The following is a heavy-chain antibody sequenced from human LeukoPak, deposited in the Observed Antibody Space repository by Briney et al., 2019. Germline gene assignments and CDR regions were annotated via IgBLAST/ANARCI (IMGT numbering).Heavy chain of an antibody. CDR2: ITNGGSTI. V-gene: IGHV3-11*01. D-gene: IGHD3-9*01. Sequence: GGSLRLSCAASRFTFSDYNMNWVRQAPWKVLEWVSYITNGGSTIHHADSVKGRFTISRENAKKTLYLQMHSLRAEDTAVYYCARSIGLTGGGVDVWGQGTTVIVSS. CDR3: ARSIGLTGGGVDV. CDR1: RFTFSDYN. J-gene: IGHJ6*02.